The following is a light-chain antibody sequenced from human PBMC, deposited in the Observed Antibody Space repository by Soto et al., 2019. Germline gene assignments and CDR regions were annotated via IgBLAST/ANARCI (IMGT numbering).Light chain of an antibody. Sequence: QSVMTQPASVSGSPGQSITIPCTGTRSDVGSYNLVSWYQQHPGQAPKIIIYEVTKRPSGVSFRLSGSKSGNTASLTISGLQAEDEADYYCSSYAGSTAAVVFGGGTKLTVL. J-gene: IGLJ2*01. CDR3: SSYAGSTAAVV. CDR1: RSDVGSYNL. CDR2: EVT. V-gene: IGLV2-23*02.